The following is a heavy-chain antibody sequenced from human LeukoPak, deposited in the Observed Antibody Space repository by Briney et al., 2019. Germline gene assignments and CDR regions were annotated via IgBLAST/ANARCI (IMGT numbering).Heavy chain of an antibody. Sequence: GGSLRLSCAASGFTFSSYWMSWVRQAPGKGLEWVANIKQDGSEKYYVDSVKGRFTISRDNAKNSLYLQMNSLRAEDTAVYYCARVGYYGSGSYYPYYYYYYMDVWGKGTTVTISS. CDR1: GFTFSSYW. CDR2: IKQDGSEK. D-gene: IGHD3-10*01. J-gene: IGHJ6*03. CDR3: ARVGYYGSGSYYPYYYYYYMDV. V-gene: IGHV3-7*01.